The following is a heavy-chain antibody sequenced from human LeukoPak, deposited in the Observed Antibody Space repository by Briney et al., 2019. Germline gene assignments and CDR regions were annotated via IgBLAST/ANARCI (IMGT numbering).Heavy chain of an antibody. CDR2: IHHSGST. J-gene: IGHJ5*02. D-gene: IGHD2-15*01. CDR1: GGSISSSNW. CDR3: ARDRIWRGANWFDP. V-gene: IGHV4-4*02. Sequence: PSETLSLTCAVSGGSISSSNWWSWVRQPPGKGLEWIGEIHHSGSTNYNPSLKSRVTISVDKSKNQFSLKLSSVTAADTAVYYCARDRIWRGANWFDPWGQGTLVTVSS.